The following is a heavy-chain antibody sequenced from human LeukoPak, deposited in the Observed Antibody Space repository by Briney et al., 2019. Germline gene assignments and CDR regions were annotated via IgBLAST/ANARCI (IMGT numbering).Heavy chain of an antibody. V-gene: IGHV1-69*13. J-gene: IGHJ6*02. D-gene: IGHD2-15*01. Sequence: ASVKVSCKASGGTFSSYAISWVRQAPGQGLEWMGGIIPIFGTANYAQKFQGRVTITADESTSTAYMELSSLRSEDTAVYYCARAIVVVVAAPHYYYYGMYVWGQGTTVTVSS. CDR2: IIPIFGTA. CDR1: GGTFSSYA. CDR3: ARAIVVVVAAPHYYYYGMYV.